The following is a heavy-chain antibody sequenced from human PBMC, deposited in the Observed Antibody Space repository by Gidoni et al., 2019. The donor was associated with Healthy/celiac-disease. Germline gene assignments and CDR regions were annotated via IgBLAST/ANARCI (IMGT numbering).Heavy chain of an antibody. Sequence: QITLKESGPTLVKPTQTLTLTCTFSGFSLSTSGVGVGWIRQPPGKALEWLALIYWNDDKRYSPSLKSRLTITKDTSKNQVVLTMTNMDPVDTATYYCAHPMRRIAAAGTFYFDYWGQGTLVTVSS. CDR2: IYWNDDK. D-gene: IGHD6-13*01. CDR1: GFSLSTSGVG. CDR3: AHPMRRIAAAGTFYFDY. V-gene: IGHV2-5*01. J-gene: IGHJ4*02.